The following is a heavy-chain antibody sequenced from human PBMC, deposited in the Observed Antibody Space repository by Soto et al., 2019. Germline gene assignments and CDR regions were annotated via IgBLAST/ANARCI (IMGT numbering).Heavy chain of an antibody. Sequence: EVQLVESGGGLVQPGGSLRLSCAVSGFIFSAYWMTWVRQAPGKGLEWVANINPEGSEKYYVDSVKGRFTISRDNAKNSLYMPMISLRCEYTALYYCARARIDYWGRGTLITVSS. CDR1: GFIFSAYW. V-gene: IGHV3-7*03. CDR2: INPEGSEK. CDR3: ARARIDY. J-gene: IGHJ4*02.